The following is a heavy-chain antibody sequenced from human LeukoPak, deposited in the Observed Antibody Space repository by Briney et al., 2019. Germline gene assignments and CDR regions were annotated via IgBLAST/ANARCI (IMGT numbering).Heavy chain of an antibody. Sequence: GGSLRLSCAASGFTFSHYAMRWVRQASGKGLEWLSEIGGGGDGAYHADSVKGRFTISRDNSKNTLYLQMNSLRAEDTAVYYCTTSWPKVREGDQWGQGTLVTVSS. CDR2: IGGGGDGA. CDR1: GFTFSHYA. J-gene: IGHJ4*02. CDR3: TTSWPKVREGDQ. V-gene: IGHV3-23*01. D-gene: IGHD3-10*01.